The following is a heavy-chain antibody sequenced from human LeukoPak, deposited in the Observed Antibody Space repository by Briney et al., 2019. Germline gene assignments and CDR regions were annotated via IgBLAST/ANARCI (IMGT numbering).Heavy chain of an antibody. J-gene: IGHJ4*02. CDR3: ARGQFCSGDKCSAVSFDY. CDR2: INHSGST. Sequence: SETLSLTCAVYGGSFIGYQWSWIRQPPGKGLEWIGEINHSGSTNYNPSFKSRVIISVGTSKKQFSLKVNSVTAADTAVYFCARGQFCSGDKCSAVSFDYWGQGTPVTVSS. CDR1: GGSFIGYQ. D-gene: IGHD2-15*01. V-gene: IGHV4-34*01.